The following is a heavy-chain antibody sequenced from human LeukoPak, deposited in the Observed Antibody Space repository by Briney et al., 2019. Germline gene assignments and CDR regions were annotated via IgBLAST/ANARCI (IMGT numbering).Heavy chain of an antibody. Sequence: SETLSLTCAVYGGSFSGYYWSWIRQPPGKGLEWIGEINHSGSTNYNPSLKSRVTISVDTSKNQFSLKLSSVTAADTAVYYCARPELDYGDFGYWGQGTLVTVSS. D-gene: IGHD4-17*01. V-gene: IGHV4-34*01. J-gene: IGHJ4*02. CDR1: GGSFSGYY. CDR2: INHSGST. CDR3: ARPELDYGDFGY.